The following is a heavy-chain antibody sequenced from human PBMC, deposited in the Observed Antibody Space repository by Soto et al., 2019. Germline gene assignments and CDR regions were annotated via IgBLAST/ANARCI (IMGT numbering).Heavy chain of an antibody. Sequence: EVQVLESGGGLVQPGGSLRVSCEASGFTFSDYALTWVRQAPGKGLEWVSTISGSGGNTYYADSVKGRITVSRDNSKNTLYLQMSSLSAEDTAVYYCAKGSNTNNNYYYYMDVWGKGTAVTVSS. J-gene: IGHJ6*03. CDR3: AKGSNTNNNYYYYMDV. V-gene: IGHV3-23*01. CDR1: GFTFSDYA. D-gene: IGHD2-2*01. CDR2: ISGSGGNT.